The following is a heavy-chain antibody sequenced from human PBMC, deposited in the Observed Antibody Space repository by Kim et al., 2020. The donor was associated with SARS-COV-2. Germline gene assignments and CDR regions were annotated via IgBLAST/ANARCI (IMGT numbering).Heavy chain of an antibody. CDR2: IYYSGST. D-gene: IGHD2-2*01. V-gene: IGHV4-39*01. CDR1: GGSISSSSYY. CDR3: ARQIVVVPTAIYHDAFDI. J-gene: IGHJ3*02. Sequence: SETLSLTCTVSGGSISSSSYYWGWIRQPPGKGLEWIGSIYYSGSTYYNPSLKSRVTISVDTSKNQFSLKLSSVTAADTAVYYCARQIVVVPTAIYHDAFDIWGQGTMVTVSS.